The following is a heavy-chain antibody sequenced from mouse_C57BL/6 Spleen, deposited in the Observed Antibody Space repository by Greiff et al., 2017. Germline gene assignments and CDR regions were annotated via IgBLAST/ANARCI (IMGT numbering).Heavy chain of an antibody. CDR1: GYTFTSYW. Sequence: QVQLKQPGAELVKPGASVKLSCKASGYTFTSYWMHWVKQRPGQGLEWIGMIHPNSGSTNYNEKFKSKATLTVDKSSSTAYMQLSSLTSEDSAVYYCARDYYYGNAMDYWGQGTSVTVSS. CDR3: ARDYYYGNAMDY. J-gene: IGHJ4*01. V-gene: IGHV1-64*01. D-gene: IGHD1-1*01. CDR2: IHPNSGST.